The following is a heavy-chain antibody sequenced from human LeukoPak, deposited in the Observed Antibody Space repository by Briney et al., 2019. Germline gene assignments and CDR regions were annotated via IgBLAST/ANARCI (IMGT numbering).Heavy chain of an antibody. Sequence: PGRSLRLSCTASGFTFGDYAMSWVRQAPGKGLEWVGFIRSKAYGGTTEYAASVKGRFTISRDDSKSIAYLQMNSLKTEDTAVYYCTRDLGYYYDSSGTSDAFDTWGQGTMVTASS. CDR1: GFTFGDYA. V-gene: IGHV3-49*04. CDR3: TRDLGYYYDSSGTSDAFDT. CDR2: IRSKAYGGTT. J-gene: IGHJ3*02. D-gene: IGHD3-22*01.